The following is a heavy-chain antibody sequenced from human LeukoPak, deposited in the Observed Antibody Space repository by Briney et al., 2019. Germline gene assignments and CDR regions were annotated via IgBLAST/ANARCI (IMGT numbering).Heavy chain of an antibody. CDR1: GYTFNTYG. Sequence: ASVKVSCKPSGYTFNTYGITWVRQAPGQGLEWMGWISPYNGNTNYAQKFQGRVTLTTDTSTSTAYMELRSLRSDDTAVYYCAKVLLGYCSYWGQGTLVAVSS. V-gene: IGHV1-18*01. D-gene: IGHD2-15*01. CDR2: ISPYNGNT. J-gene: IGHJ4*02. CDR3: AKVLLGYCSY.